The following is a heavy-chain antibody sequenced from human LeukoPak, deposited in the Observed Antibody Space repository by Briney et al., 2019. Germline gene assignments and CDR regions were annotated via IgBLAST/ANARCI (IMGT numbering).Heavy chain of an antibody. Sequence: GGSLRLSCAASGFTFSSYAMHWVRQAPGKGLEWVAVISYDGSNKYYADSVKGRFTISRDNSKNTLYLQMNSLRAEDTAVYYCARTSSSSRWFDPWGQGTLVTVSS. J-gene: IGHJ5*02. CDR1: GFTFSSYA. CDR2: ISYDGSNK. D-gene: IGHD6-6*01. V-gene: IGHV3-30-3*01. CDR3: ARTSSSSRWFDP.